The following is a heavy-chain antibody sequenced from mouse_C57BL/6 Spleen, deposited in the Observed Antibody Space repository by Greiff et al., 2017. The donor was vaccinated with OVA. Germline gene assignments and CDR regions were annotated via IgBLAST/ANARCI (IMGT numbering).Heavy chain of an antibody. Sequence: EVQLQQSGPELVKPGASVKIPCKASGYTFTDYNMDWVKQSHGKSLEWIGDINPNNGGTIYNQKFKGKSTLPVDKSSSTAYMELRSLTSEDTAVYYCARWGLYYGNSWFAYWGQGTLVTVSA. CDR1: GYTFTDYN. CDR3: ARWGLYYGNSWFAY. V-gene: IGHV1-18*01. D-gene: IGHD2-1*01. J-gene: IGHJ3*01. CDR2: INPNNGGT.